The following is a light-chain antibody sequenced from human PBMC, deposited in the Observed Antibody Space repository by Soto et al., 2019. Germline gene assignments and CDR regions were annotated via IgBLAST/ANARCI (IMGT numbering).Light chain of an antibody. CDR3: QQDGTSPLT. CDR1: QTVTNNY. J-gene: IGKJ4*01. Sequence: EIVLTQSPGTLSLSPGEGATLSCRASQTVTNNYLTWYQQKPGQAPRLVIYGASSRATGIPDRFSGSGSGADFTLTISRLEPDDFVVYYCQQDGTSPLTFGGGTKVESK. V-gene: IGKV3-20*01. CDR2: GAS.